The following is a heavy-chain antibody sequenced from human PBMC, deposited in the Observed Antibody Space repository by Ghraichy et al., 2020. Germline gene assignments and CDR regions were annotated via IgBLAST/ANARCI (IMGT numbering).Heavy chain of an antibody. CDR3: TTFGYFFPGT. D-gene: IGHD5-18*01. Sequence: LSLTCAASGFIFRNAWMSWVRQAPGKGLEWVGRIKSKTDGGTTDYAAPVKGRFTTSRDDSKNTLYLQMNSLKTEDTAVYYCTTFGYFFPGTWGQGTLVTVSS. CDR2: IKSKTDGGTT. V-gene: IGHV3-15*01. J-gene: IGHJ5*02. CDR1: GFIFRNAW.